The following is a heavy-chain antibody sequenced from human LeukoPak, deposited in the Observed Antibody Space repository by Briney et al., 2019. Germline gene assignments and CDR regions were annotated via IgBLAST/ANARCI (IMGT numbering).Heavy chain of an antibody. V-gene: IGHV3-13*01. Sequence: GGSLRLSCAASGFTFSSSDMHWVRQPTGKGLEWVSAIGTIGDTYYPGSVKGRFTISRDNAKNSLYLQMNSLRAEDTAVYYCARGLLWFGGRRAFDIWGQGTMVTVSS. CDR2: IGTIGDT. CDR1: GFTFSSSD. D-gene: IGHD3-10*01. J-gene: IGHJ3*02. CDR3: ARGLLWFGGRRAFDI.